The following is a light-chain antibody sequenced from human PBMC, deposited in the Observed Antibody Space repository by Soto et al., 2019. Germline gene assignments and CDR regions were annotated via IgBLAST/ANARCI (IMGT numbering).Light chain of an antibody. Sequence: DIPMTQSPSSLSASVGDRVTVTCQASQDINIYLNWYQQKPGKAPKLLIRDASNLETGVPSRFSGSGSGTHFTLTSSSLQPEDFATYFCQQYNGYTSFGGGTKVEIK. J-gene: IGKJ4*01. CDR3: QQYNGYTS. CDR1: QDINIY. V-gene: IGKV1-33*01. CDR2: DAS.